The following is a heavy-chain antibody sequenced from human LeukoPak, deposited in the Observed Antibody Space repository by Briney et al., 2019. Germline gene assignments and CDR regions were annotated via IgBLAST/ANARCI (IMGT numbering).Heavy chain of an antibody. Sequence: SETLSLTCTVSGGSISSYYWSWIRQAPGKGLEWIGNIYYSGSTNYNPSLKRRVTVSVDTSKNQFSLKLSSVTAADTAVYYCARHGTLGSTTYPLDYWGQGTLVTVSS. CDR3: ARHGTLGSTTYPLDY. CDR2: IYYSGST. V-gene: IGHV4-59*08. CDR1: GGSISSYY. J-gene: IGHJ4*02. D-gene: IGHD1-26*01.